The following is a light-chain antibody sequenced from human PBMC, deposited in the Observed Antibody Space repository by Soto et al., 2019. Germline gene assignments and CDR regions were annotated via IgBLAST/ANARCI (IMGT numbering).Light chain of an antibody. Sequence: QSALTQPRSVSGSPGQSVTISCTGTSSDVGRYNYVSWYQQHPGKAPKLLIYDVNNRPSGVPGRFSGSKSGNTASLTISGLQAEDEADYYCCSYAGDFTSIFGGGTKVTVL. J-gene: IGLJ2*01. CDR1: SSDVGRYNY. CDR2: DVN. CDR3: CSYAGDFTSI. V-gene: IGLV2-11*01.